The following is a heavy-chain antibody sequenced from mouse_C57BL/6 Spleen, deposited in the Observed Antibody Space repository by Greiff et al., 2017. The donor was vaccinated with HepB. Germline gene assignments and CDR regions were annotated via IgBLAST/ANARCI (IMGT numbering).Heavy chain of an antibody. CDR3: ARHTKPYFDY. V-gene: IGHV5-6*01. CDR2: ISSGGSYT. CDR1: GFTFSSYG. Sequence: EVNVVESGGDLVKPGGSLKLSCAASGFTFSSYGMSWVRQTPDKRLEWVATISSGGSYTYYPDSVKGRFTISRDNAKNTLYLQMSSLKSEDTAMYYCARHTKPYFDYWGQGTTLTVSS. J-gene: IGHJ2*01.